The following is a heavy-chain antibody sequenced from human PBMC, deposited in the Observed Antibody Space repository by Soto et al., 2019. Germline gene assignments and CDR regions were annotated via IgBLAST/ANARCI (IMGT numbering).Heavy chain of an antibody. CDR2: VLPTSGST. V-gene: IGHV1-69*06. CDR3: ATIRVRGGPLRFED. D-gene: IGHD5-12*01. J-gene: IGHJ4*01. CDR1: GGLISKYS. Sequence: QVQLVQSGAEVRKPGSSVKVSCKTSGGLISKYSFNWVRQAPGQGLEWLGGVLPTSGSTDYAQKFQGRLTITDDRATSTVYMELSRLRSDDTANYYCATIRVRGGPLRFEDGGQGMLISVSS.